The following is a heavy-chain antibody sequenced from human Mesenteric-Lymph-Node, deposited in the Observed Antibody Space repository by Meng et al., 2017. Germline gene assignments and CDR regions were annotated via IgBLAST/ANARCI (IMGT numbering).Heavy chain of an antibody. Sequence: SETLSLTCAASGGSFSSSHWWSWLRQSPEKGLEWIGEIHQSGHTNYNPSLKSRVTISVDTSKNQFSLKLSSVTAADTAVYYCASYPVGSPASIWGQGTMVTVSS. CDR3: ASYPVGSPASI. V-gene: IGHV4-4*02. CDR1: GGSFSSSHW. CDR2: IHQSGHT. D-gene: IGHD2-15*01. J-gene: IGHJ3*02.